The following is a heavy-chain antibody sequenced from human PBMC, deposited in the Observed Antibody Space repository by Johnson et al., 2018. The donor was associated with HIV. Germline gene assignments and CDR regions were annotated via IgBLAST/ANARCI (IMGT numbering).Heavy chain of an antibody. Sequence: QVQLVESGGGVVQPGRSLRLSCAASGFTFSSYAMHWVRQAPGKGLEWVANIKQDGSEKYYADSVKGRFTISRDNSKNTLYLQMNSLRAEDTAVYLCARIRVAVITEVGAFDMWGQGTMVTVSS. CDR1: GFTFSSYA. V-gene: IGHV3-30*04. J-gene: IGHJ3*02. D-gene: IGHD3-22*01. CDR2: IKQDGSEK. CDR3: ARIRVAVITEVGAFDM.